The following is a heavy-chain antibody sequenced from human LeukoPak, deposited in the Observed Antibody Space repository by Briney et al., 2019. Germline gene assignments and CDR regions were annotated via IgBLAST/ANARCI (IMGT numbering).Heavy chain of an antibody. D-gene: IGHD3-22*01. CDR1: GGSFSGYY. CDR3: ARGDSSGYYLDY. Sequence: SETLSLTCAVYGGSFSGYYWSWIRQPPGKGLEWIGYIYYSGSTNYNPSLKSRVTISVDTSKNQFSLKLSSVTAADTAVYYCARGDSSGYYLDYWGQGTLVTVSS. V-gene: IGHV4-59*08. J-gene: IGHJ4*02. CDR2: IYYSGST.